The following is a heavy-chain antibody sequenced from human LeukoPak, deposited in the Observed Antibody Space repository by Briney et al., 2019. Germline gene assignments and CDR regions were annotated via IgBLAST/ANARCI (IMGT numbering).Heavy chain of an antibody. D-gene: IGHD5-24*01. V-gene: IGHV3-23*01. Sequence: GGTLRLSCAASGFTFSSYGMSWVRQAPGKGLEWVSAISGSGGSTYYADSVKGRFTISRDNSKNTLYLQMNSLRAEDTAVYYCAKRRDGYFDYWGQGTLVTVSS. CDR1: GFTFSSYG. CDR3: AKRRDGYFDY. CDR2: ISGSGGST. J-gene: IGHJ4*02.